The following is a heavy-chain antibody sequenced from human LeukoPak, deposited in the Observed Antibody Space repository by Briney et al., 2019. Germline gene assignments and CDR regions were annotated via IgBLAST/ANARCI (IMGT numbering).Heavy chain of an antibody. D-gene: IGHD3-3*02. CDR2: IKQDGSEK. Sequence: GGSLRLSCAASGFTFSSYWMSWVRQAPGKGLEWVANIKQDGSEKYYVDSVKGRFTISRDNAKNSLYLQMNSLRAEDTAVYYCARGISGPTNYFDYWGQGTLVTVSS. V-gene: IGHV3-7*04. CDR3: ARGISGPTNYFDY. CDR1: GFTFSSYW. J-gene: IGHJ4*02.